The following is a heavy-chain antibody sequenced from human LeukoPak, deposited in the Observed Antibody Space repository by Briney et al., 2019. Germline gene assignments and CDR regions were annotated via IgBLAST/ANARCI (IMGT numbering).Heavy chain of an antibody. CDR2: IFGADTT. Sequence: AGGSLRLSCAATDFIVSDSHMSWVRQAPGRELEWVSVIFGADTTFYADSVKGRFTISRDNLQNTVNLQMNSLRDDDTAVYYCARGGEILDYWGQGTQVTVSS. CDR1: DFIVSDSH. V-gene: IGHV3-53*01. CDR3: ARGGEILDY. D-gene: IGHD3-16*01. J-gene: IGHJ4*02.